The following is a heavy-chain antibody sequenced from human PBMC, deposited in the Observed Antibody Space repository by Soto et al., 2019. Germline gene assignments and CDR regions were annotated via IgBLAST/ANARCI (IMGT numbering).Heavy chain of an antibody. CDR1: GGSISSRGYY. Sequence: SETLSLTCTVSGGSISSRGYYWGWIRQPPGKWLEWIGTIYYSGSTYYNPSLRSRVTISVDTSKNQFSLKLSSVTAADTAVYYCARPSGSYLYYFDYWGQGTLVTVSS. CDR3: ARPSGSYLYYFDY. D-gene: IGHD1-26*01. J-gene: IGHJ4*02. CDR2: IYYSGST. V-gene: IGHV4-39*01.